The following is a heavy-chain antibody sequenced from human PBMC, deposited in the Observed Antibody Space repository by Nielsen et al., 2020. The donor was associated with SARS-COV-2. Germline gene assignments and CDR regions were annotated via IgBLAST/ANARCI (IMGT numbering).Heavy chain of an antibody. J-gene: IGHJ4*02. CDR3: AREGYCSSTSCYEGDFDY. V-gene: IGHV1-18*04. CDR1: GYTFTGYY. CDR2: ISAYNGNT. Sequence: ASVKVSCKASGYTFTGYYMHWVRQAPGQGLEWMGWISAYNGNTNYAQKLQGRVTMTTDTSTSTAYMELRSLRSDDTAVYYCAREGYCSSTSCYEGDFDYWGQGTLVTVSS. D-gene: IGHD2-2*01.